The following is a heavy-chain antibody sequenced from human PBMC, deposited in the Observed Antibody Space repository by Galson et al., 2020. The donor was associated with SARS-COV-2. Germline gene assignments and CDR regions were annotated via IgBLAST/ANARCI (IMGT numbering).Heavy chain of an antibody. Sequence: SQTPSLTRAISGDSVSSNKVAWNWLRQSPSRGLEWLGRTYYRSRWFYDYAVSVRSRISINADTSKNQVSLQLNSVTPEDAAVYYCARRLGTFDYWGQGTLVTVSS. J-gene: IGHJ4*02. V-gene: IGHV6-1*01. CDR2: TYYRSRWFY. CDR3: ARRLGTFDY. CDR1: GDSVSSNKVA. D-gene: IGHD7-27*01.